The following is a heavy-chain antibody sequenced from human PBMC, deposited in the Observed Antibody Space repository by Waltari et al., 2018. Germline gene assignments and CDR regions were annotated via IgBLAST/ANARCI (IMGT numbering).Heavy chain of an antibody. J-gene: IGHJ5*02. CDR2: IYHSGRT. Sequence: QVQLQESGPGLVKPSETLSLTCTVSGYSISSGYYWGWIRQPPGKGLEWIGSIYHSGRTYYNPSLKSRVTISVDTSKNQFSLKLSSVTAADTAVYYCARGSDVGYCSSTSCPGWFDPWGQGTLVTVSS. D-gene: IGHD2-2*01. V-gene: IGHV4-38-2*02. CDR1: GYSISSGYY. CDR3: ARGSDVGYCSSTSCPGWFDP.